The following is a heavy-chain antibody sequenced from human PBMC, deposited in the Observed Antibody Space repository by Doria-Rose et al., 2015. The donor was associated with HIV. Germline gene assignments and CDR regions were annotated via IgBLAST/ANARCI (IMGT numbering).Heavy chain of an antibody. D-gene: IGHD6-13*01. CDR3: ARIKSSRWYHKYYFDF. CDR1: GVSLSSPGMG. V-gene: IGHV2-26*01. Sequence: QITLKESGPVLVKPTETLTPTCTVSGVSLSSPGMGVSWIRQPPGKALEWLANIFSDDDRSYKTSLKSRLTTSRGTSKSQVVLTMTDMDPVDTATYYCARIKSSRWYHKYYFDFWGQGTLVIVSA. J-gene: IGHJ4*02. CDR2: IFSDDDR.